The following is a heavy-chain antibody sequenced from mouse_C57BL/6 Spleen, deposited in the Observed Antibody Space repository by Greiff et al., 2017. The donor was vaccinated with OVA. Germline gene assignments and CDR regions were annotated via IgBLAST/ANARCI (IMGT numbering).Heavy chain of an antibody. J-gene: IGHJ3*01. V-gene: IGHV14-4*01. CDR2: IDPENGDT. CDR1: GFNIKDDY. Sequence: DVHLVESGAELVRPGASVKLSCTASGFNIKDDYMHWVKQRPEQGLEWIGWIDPENGDTEYASKFQGKATITADTSSNTAYLQLSSLTSEDTAVYYCTTYYGSSYGFAYWGQGTLVTVSA. CDR3: TTYYGSSYGFAY. D-gene: IGHD1-1*01.